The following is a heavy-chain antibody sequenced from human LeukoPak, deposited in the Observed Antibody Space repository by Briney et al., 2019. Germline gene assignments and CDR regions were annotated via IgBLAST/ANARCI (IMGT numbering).Heavy chain of an antibody. CDR3: ARRGTGSGWKTFDY. J-gene: IGHJ4*02. D-gene: IGHD6-19*01. V-gene: IGHV4-34*01. CDR2: INHSGST. Sequence: SETLSLTCAVYGGSFSGYYWSWIRQPPGKGLEWIGEINHSGSTNYNPSLKSRVTISVDTSKNQFSLKLSSVTAADTAVYYCARRGTGSGWKTFDYWGQGTLVTVSS. CDR1: GGSFSGYY.